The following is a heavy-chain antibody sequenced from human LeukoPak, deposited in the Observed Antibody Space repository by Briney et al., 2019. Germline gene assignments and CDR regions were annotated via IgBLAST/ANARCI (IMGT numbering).Heavy chain of an antibody. Sequence: GGSLRLSCAASGFTFSSYSMNWVRQAPGKGLEWVSYISSSSSTIYYADSVKGRFTISRDNAKNSLYLQMNSLRAEDTALYYCARAKKEMATSSRFALDYWGQGTLVTVSS. D-gene: IGHD5-24*01. CDR3: ARAKKEMATSSRFALDY. V-gene: IGHV3-48*01. CDR1: GFTFSSYS. CDR2: ISSSSSTI. J-gene: IGHJ4*02.